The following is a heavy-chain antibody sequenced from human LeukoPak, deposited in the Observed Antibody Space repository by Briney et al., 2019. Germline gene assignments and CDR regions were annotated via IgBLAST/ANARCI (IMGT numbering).Heavy chain of an antibody. J-gene: IGHJ3*01. CDR3: ARVGHYDSSVYADDVFDF. CDR2: MNPDSGNT. Sequence: ASVKVSCKASGYTFTGYYLHWVRQAPGHGLEWLGRMNPDSGNTKYSQKFQGRVTLTRDTSISTAYMEVSRLGSDDTAVYYCARVGHYDSSVYADDVFDFWGQGTMVTVSS. V-gene: IGHV1-2*06. CDR1: GYTFTGYY. D-gene: IGHD3-22*01.